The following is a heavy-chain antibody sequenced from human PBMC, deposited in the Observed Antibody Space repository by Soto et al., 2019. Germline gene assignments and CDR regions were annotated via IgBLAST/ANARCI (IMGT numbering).Heavy chain of an antibody. CDR2: ISYDGSNK. J-gene: IGHJ6*02. CDR3: ASDWIVVVPAALGMDV. CDR1: GFTFSSYA. V-gene: IGHV3-30-3*01. D-gene: IGHD2-2*01. Sequence: QVQLVESGGGVDQPGRSLRLSCAASGFTFSSYAMHWVRQAPGKGLEWVAVISYDGSNKYYADSVKGRFTISRDNSKNTLYLQMNSPRAEDTAVYYCASDWIVVVPAALGMDVWGQGTTVTVSS.